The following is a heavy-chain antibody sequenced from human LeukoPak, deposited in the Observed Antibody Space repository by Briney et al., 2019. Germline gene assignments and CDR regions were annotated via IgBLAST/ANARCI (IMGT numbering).Heavy chain of an antibody. CDR2: IYPGDSDT. CDR1: GSSFTSYW. Sequence: GESLKTSCKGSGSSFTSYWIAWVRQLPGKGLEWMGIIYPGDSDTRYNPSFQGQVTTSADKTISTAYLQWSSLKASDTAMYYCARHRYFDYWGQGTLVTVSS. V-gene: IGHV5-51*01. CDR3: ARHRYFDY. J-gene: IGHJ4*02.